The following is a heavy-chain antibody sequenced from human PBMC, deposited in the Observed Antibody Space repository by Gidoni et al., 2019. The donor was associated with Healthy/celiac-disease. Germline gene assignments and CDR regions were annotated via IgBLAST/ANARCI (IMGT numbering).Heavy chain of an antibody. Sequence: GQRVTPGGGGVQPGSSLSLSGEAPEFTFSSYGMHWVRQATGKGLEWVAVISYDGSNKYYADSGKGRFTISRDNSKNTLYLQMNSLRAEDTAVYYCAKRGSYYPFDYWGQGTLVTVSS. J-gene: IGHJ4*02. CDR1: EFTFSSYG. CDR2: ISYDGSNK. D-gene: IGHD1-26*01. CDR3: AKRGSYYPFDY. V-gene: IGHV3-30*18.